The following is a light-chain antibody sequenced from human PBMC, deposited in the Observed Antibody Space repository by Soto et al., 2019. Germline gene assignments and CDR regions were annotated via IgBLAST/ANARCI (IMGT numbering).Light chain of an antibody. CDR3: QSYDSSLSGLYV. V-gene: IGLV1-40*01. CDR1: SSNIGAGYD. Sequence: QSVLAQSPSLSGAPGQRVTISCTGSSSNIGAGYDVHWYQQLPGTAPKLLIYGNSNRPSGVPDRFSGSKSGISASLAITGLQAEDEADYYCQSYDSSLSGLYVFGTGTKVTVL. CDR2: GNS. J-gene: IGLJ1*01.